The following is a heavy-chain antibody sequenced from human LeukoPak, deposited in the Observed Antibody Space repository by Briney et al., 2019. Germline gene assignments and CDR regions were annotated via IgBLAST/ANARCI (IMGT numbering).Heavy chain of an antibody. Sequence: PSETLSLTCTVSGVSFSSYYRSWIRQPPGKGLEWIGYIYYSGSTNYNPSPESRVTISVDTSKNQFSLKLSSVPAADTAVYYCARCGQWLENDYWGQGTLVTVSS. CDR3: ARCGQWLENDY. CDR1: GVSFSSYY. J-gene: IGHJ4*02. CDR2: IYYSGST. D-gene: IGHD6-19*01. V-gene: IGHV4-59*01.